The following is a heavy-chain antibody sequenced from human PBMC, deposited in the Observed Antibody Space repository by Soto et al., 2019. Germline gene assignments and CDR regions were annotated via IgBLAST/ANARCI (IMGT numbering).Heavy chain of an antibody. J-gene: IGHJ3*02. CDR3: ARGGRCSGGSCYSFGLDAFDI. V-gene: IGHV1-46*03. CDR2: INPSGGNT. Sequence: ASVKVSCKASGYTFTSYYMHWVRQAPGQGLEWMGIINPSGGNTSYAQKFQGRVTMTRDTSTSTVYMELSSLRSEDTAVYYCARGGRCSGGSCYSFGLDAFDIWGQGTMVTVSS. CDR1: GYTFTSYY. D-gene: IGHD2-15*01.